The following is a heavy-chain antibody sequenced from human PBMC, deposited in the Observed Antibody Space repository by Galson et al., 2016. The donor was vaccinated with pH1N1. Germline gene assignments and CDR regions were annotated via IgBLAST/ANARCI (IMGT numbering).Heavy chain of an antibody. D-gene: IGHD3-16*01. CDR1: SGSISSGGYY. CDR2: IYYSGST. CDR3: ARFWHLGELGSWFDN. J-gene: IGHJ4*02. V-gene: IGHV4-31*03. Sequence: TLSLTCTVSSGSISSGGYYWSWIRQHPGKGLEWIGYIYYSGSTYFNPSLKSRVTISVDTSKNQFSLKLGSVTAADTAVYYCARFWHLGELGSWFDNWGQGTLVTVSS.